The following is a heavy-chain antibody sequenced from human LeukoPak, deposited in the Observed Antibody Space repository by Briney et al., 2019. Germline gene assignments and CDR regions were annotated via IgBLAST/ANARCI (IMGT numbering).Heavy chain of an antibody. V-gene: IGHV1-46*01. CDR3: AKDLRQLPHVTEYFNN. Sequence: GASVKVSCKASGYKFTSYYIHWVRQAPGQGLEWMGMVNPNVGGANYAHKFQGRATMTRDMSTSTVYMELSSLRSEDTAVYYCAKDLRQLPHVTEYFNNWGQGPLVTVSS. CDR2: VNPNVGGA. CDR1: GYKFTSYY. D-gene: IGHD2-2*01. J-gene: IGHJ1*01.